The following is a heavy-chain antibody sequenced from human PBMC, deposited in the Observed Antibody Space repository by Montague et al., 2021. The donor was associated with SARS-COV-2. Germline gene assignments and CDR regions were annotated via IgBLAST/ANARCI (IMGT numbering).Heavy chain of an antibody. V-gene: IGHV3-43*01. CDR3: VEAVYSSFSPIYFDD. Sequence: SLRLSCAGSGFSFEDYTLHWVRQVPGRGLEWLSLITWDGGETVYADSVKGRFTVSRDNYKNSLYLQMNGLIPEDTAFYYCVEAVYSSFSPIYFDDWGQGTLVTVSS. D-gene: IGHD6-6*01. J-gene: IGHJ4*02. CDR2: ITWDGGET. CDR1: GFSFEDYT.